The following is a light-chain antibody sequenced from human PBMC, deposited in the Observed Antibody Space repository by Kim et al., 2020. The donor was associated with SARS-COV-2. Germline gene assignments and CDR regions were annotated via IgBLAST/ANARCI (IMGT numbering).Light chain of an antibody. J-gene: IGKJ1*01. Sequence: PGERATLSCSASQSVRSSYFAWYQQKPGQAPRLLIYASSSRATGIPDRFSGSGSGTDFTLTISRLEPEDFAVYYCQQYASSPWTFGQGTKVEIK. CDR3: QQYASSPWT. CDR2: ASS. CDR1: QSVRSSY. V-gene: IGKV3-20*01.